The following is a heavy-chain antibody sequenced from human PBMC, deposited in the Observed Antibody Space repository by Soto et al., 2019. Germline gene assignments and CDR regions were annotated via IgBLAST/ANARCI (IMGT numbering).Heavy chain of an antibody. V-gene: IGHV1-58*01. CDR2: IVVGSGNT. CDR3: ARARXYDFWSGYYSGYNWFDP. Sequence: SVKVSCKASGFTFTSSAVQWVRQARGQRLEWIGWIVVGSGNTNYAQKFQERVTITRDMSTSTAYMELSSLRSEDTAVYYCARARXYDFWSGYYSGYNWFDPWGQGTLVTVSS. D-gene: IGHD3-3*01. J-gene: IGHJ5*02. CDR1: GFTFTSSA.